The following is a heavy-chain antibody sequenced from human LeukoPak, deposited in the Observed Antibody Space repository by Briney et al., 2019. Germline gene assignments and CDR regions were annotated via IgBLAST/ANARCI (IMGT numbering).Heavy chain of an antibody. V-gene: IGHV1-2*02. CDR1: GYTFTGYY. CDR2: INPNSGGT. Sequence: GASVNVSCKASGYTFTGYYMHWVRQAPGQGLEWMGWINPNSGGTNYAQKFQGRVTMTRYTSISTAYMELRRLRSDDTAVYYCARDYDILTGYYAGDYWGQGTLVTVSS. J-gene: IGHJ4*02. CDR3: ARDYDILTGYYAGDY. D-gene: IGHD3-9*01.